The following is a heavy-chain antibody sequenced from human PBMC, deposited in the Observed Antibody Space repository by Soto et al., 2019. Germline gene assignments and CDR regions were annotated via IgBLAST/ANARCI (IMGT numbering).Heavy chain of an antibody. J-gene: IGHJ4*02. Sequence: ASVKVSCKDSGYTFTSTGISWVRQAPGQGPEWMGWISGFNGKTNYAQKFQGRVTMTTDTSTTTAYLEVRSLTSDDTAVYYCARDMDGSWSYYTDYWGQGTPDTVSS. V-gene: IGHV1-18*01. CDR3: ARDMDGSWSYYTDY. CDR1: GYTFTSTG. D-gene: IGHD3-10*01. CDR2: ISGFNGKT.